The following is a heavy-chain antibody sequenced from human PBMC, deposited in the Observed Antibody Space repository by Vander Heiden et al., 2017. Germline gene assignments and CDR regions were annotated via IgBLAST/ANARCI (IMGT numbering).Heavy chain of an antibody. J-gene: IGHJ4*02. V-gene: IGHV5-51*01. CDR2: IYPGDSDT. CDR1: GYSFTNYW. CDR3: ARRSMQWELLDY. D-gene: IGHD1-26*01. Sequence: GAEMRKPGESLRISCKGSGYSFTNYWIAWVRQMPGKGLEWMGIIYPGDSDTRYSPSLQGQVTISADKSISTAYLQWNSLKASDSAMYYCARRSMQWELLDYWGQGTLVTVSS.